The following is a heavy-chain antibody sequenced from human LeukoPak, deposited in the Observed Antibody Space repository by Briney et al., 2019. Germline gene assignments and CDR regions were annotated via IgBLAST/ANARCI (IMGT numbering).Heavy chain of an antibody. D-gene: IGHD2-15*01. V-gene: IGHV3-49*04. CDR2: IRSKAYGGTT. CDR1: GFTFGDYA. Sequence: GGSLRLSCTASGFTFGDYAMSWVRQAPGKGLEWVGFIRSKAYGGTTEYAASVKGRFTISRDDSKSIAYLQMNSPKTEDTAVYYCTRDLGYCSGGSCYSDYWGQGTLGTVSS. J-gene: IGHJ4*02. CDR3: TRDLGYCSGGSCYSDY.